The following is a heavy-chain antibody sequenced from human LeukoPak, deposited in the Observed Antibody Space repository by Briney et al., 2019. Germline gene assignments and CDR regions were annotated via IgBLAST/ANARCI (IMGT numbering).Heavy chain of an antibody. J-gene: IGHJ4*02. CDR3: ARESKRYCSSTSCNDY. CDR1: GGTFSSYA. V-gene: IGHV1-69*13. Sequence: ASVKVSCKASGGTFSSYAISWVRQAPGQGLEWMGGIIPIFGTANYAQKFQGRVTITADESTSTAYMELSSLRSEDTAVYYCARESKRYCSSTSCNDYWDQGTLVTVSS. CDR2: IIPIFGTA. D-gene: IGHD2-2*01.